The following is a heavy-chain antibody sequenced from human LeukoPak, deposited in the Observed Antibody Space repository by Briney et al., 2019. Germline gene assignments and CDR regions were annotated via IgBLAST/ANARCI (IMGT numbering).Heavy chain of an antibody. CDR2: INPAGSET. Sequence: GGSPRLSCAASGFSFSAYWMTWVRQAPGTGLEWVANINPAGSETYYVDPVKGRFSISRDNAKNLVYLQMNSLRAEDTAVYHCARFGYVAAVDVWGQGTPVTVSS. J-gene: IGHJ4*02. V-gene: IGHV3-7*01. CDR1: GFSFSAYW. CDR3: ARFGYVAAVDV. D-gene: IGHD2-15*01.